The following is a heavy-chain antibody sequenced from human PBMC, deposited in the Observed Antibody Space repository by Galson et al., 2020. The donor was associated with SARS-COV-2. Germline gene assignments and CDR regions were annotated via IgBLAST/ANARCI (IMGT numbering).Heavy chain of an antibody. D-gene: IGHD3-16*02. Sequence: ASETLSLTCTVSGGSVSGDGDAWSWVRQSPGTGLEWIGYVSRSGRTSYNPSLKTRVSMSLDRSENQFSLELTSVTAADTAMYYCARLTSLYDYVWGSYRPDAFDIWGQGTMVTVSS. CDR2: VSRSGRT. J-gene: IGHJ3*02. CDR1: GGSVSGDGDA. V-gene: IGHV4-30-2*06. CDR3: ARLTSLYDYVWGSYRPDAFDI.